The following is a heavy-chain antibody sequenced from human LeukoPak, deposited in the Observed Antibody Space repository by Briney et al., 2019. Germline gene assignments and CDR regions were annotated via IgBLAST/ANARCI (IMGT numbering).Heavy chain of an antibody. J-gene: IGHJ5*02. Sequence: PGGSLRLSCAASGFTVSSNYMSWVRQAPGKGLEWVSVIYSGGSTYYADSVKGRFTISRDNSKNTLYLQMNSLRAEDTAVYYCARDRWQWRWFDPWGQGTLVTVSS. V-gene: IGHV3-53*01. CDR3: ARDRWQWRWFDP. CDR1: GFTVSSNY. CDR2: IYSGGST. D-gene: IGHD6-19*01.